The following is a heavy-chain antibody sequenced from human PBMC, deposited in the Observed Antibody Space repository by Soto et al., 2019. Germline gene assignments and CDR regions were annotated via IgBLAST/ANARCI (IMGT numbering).Heavy chain of an antibody. J-gene: IGHJ4*02. CDR1: GDTLNFYS. CDR3: ASSYGSGYRAFDF. D-gene: IGHD3-10*01. CDR2: VNPIVSMS. V-gene: IGHV1-69*02. Sequence: QVQLVQSGAEVKRPGSSVQVSCKASGDTLNFYSINWVRQAPGLGLEWMGRVNPIVSMSNYAQKFQGRVTLTXDXATSTAYMELSSLRSEDTAIYYCASSYGSGYRAFDFWGQGALVTVSS.